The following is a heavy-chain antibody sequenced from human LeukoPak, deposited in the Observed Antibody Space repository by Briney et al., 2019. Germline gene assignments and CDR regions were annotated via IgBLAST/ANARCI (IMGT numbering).Heavy chain of an antibody. CDR2: IYNSGSA. J-gene: IGHJ4*02. CDR3: ARTTSRYFDY. CDR1: GGSSGSYY. D-gene: IGHD1-7*01. V-gene: IGHV4-59*04. Sequence: PSETLSLTCTVSGGSSGSYYWSWIRQPPGKGLEWIGQIYNSGSAFYNPSLRSRVTMPVDRSKNQFSLQLTSVTAADTAIYYCARTTSRYFDYWGQGTLVTVSS.